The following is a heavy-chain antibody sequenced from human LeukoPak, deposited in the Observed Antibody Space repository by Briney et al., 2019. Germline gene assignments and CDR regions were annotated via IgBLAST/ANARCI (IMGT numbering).Heavy chain of an antibody. CDR3: ARHTQWLTMKPFDY. V-gene: IGHV4-39*01. D-gene: IGHD5-24*01. Sequence: SETLSLTCTVSGGSIGATTFYWGWIRQPPGKGLEWIGSIYYSGSPYYNPSLKSRLTISVETSKNQFSLKLDSVTATDMAVYYCARHTQWLTMKPFDYWGRGTLVTVSS. J-gene: IGHJ4*02. CDR1: GGSIGATTFY. CDR2: IYYSGSP.